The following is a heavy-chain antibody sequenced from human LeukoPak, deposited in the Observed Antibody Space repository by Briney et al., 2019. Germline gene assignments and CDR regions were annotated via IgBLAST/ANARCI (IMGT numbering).Heavy chain of an antibody. V-gene: IGHV3-23*01. CDR2: ISGSGGST. J-gene: IGHJ3*02. CDR3: AKKMGGPDDHDAFDI. Sequence: GGPLRLSCAASGFTFSSYAMSWVRQAPGKGLEWVSAISGSGGSTYYADSVKGRFTISRDNSKNTLYLQMNSLRAEDTAVYYCAKKMGGPDDHDAFDIWGQGTMVTVSS. D-gene: IGHD1-14*01. CDR1: GFTFSSYA.